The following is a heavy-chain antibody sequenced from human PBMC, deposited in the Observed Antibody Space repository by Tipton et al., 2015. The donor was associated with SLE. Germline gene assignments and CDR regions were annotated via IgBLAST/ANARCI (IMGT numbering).Heavy chain of an antibody. Sequence: QLVQSGAEVKKPGASVKVSCKASAYIFTGYYFHWVRQAPGQGLEWMGRINPNNGDTIYAQKFQGRVTLTRDTSISTAYMDLSMLRSDDTAVYYCARGWTIYGMDFWGQGTAVTVSS. V-gene: IGHV1-2*06. CDR1: AYIFTGYY. D-gene: IGHD3/OR15-3a*01. J-gene: IGHJ6*02. CDR3: ARGWTIYGMDF. CDR2: INPNNGDT.